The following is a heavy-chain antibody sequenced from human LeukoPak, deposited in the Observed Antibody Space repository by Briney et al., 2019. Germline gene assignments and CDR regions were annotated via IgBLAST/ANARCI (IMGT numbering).Heavy chain of an antibody. CDR2: IKQVGTEK. CDR3: TTDRYYDNSELQFQH. J-gene: IGHJ1*01. V-gene: IGHV3-7*03. Sequence: GGSLRLSCAASGFTFSTYWMSWVRQAPGKGLEWVAVIKQVGTEKYYVDSVKGRFTISRDNAKNSLYLQMNNLRVEDTAVYYCTTDRYYDNSELQFQHWGQGTLVTVSS. CDR1: GFTFSTYW. D-gene: IGHD3-22*01.